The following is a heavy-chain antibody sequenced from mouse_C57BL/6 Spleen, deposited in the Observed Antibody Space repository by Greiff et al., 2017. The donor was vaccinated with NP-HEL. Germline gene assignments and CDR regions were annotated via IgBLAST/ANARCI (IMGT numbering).Heavy chain of an antibody. CDR3: ARLVGEYFDV. Sequence: VQLQQSGPELVKPGASVKISCKASGYAFSSSWMNWVKQRPGKGLEWIGRIYPGDGDTNYNGKFKGKATLTADKSSSTAYMQLSSLTSEDSAVYFCARLVGEYFDVWGTGTTVTVSS. CDR1: GYAFSSSW. J-gene: IGHJ1*03. D-gene: IGHD1-3*01. CDR2: IYPGDGDT. V-gene: IGHV1-82*01.